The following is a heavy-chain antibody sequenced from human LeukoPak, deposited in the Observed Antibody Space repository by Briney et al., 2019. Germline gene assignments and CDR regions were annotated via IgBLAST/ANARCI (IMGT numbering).Heavy chain of an antibody. J-gene: IGHJ4*02. V-gene: IGHV4-34*01. CDR3: ARVSYSNYGGHFDY. CDR2: INHSGST. Sequence: KPSETLSLTCAVYGGSFSGYYWSWIRQPPGKGLEWIGEINHSGSTNYNPSLKCRVTISVDTSKNQFSLKLSSVTAADTAVYYCARVSYSNYGGHFDYWGQGTLVTVSS. CDR1: GGSFSGYY. D-gene: IGHD4-11*01.